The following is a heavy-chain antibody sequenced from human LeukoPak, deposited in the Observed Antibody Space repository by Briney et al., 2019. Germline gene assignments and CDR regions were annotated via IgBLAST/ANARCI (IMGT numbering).Heavy chain of an antibody. CDR3: AKDLSAARLTFFDY. CDR1: GFTFSIYG. V-gene: IGHV3-33*06. Sequence: GGSLRLSCAASGFTFSIYGVHWVRQAPGKGLVWVAVLWYDGSNKYYADSVKGRFTISRDNSKNTLYLQMNSLRAEDTAVYYCAKDLSAARLTFFDYWGQGTLVTVSS. CDR2: LWYDGSNK. J-gene: IGHJ4*02. D-gene: IGHD6-6*01.